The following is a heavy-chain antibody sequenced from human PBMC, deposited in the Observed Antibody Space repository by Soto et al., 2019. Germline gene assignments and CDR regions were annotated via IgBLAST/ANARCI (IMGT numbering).Heavy chain of an antibody. Sequence: QVQLQQWGAGLLKPSGTLSLTCAVYGGSFSGYYWSWIRQPPGKVLEWIGEINHSGSTNYNPSLKSRFTISVDTSKNQFSLKLSSVTDADTAVYYCARLAYCGGDCSSQARHRPYYFDYWCKGTLVTVSS. V-gene: IGHV4-34*01. D-gene: IGHD2-21*02. CDR1: GGSFSGYY. J-gene: IGHJ4*02. CDR3: ARLAYCGGDCSSQARHRPYYFDY. CDR2: INHSGST.